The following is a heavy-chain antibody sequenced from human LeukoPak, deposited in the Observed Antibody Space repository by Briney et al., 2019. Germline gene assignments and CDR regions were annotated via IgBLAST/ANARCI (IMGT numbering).Heavy chain of an antibody. CDR1: GYTLTELS. J-gene: IGHJ4*02. Sequence: ASVKVSCTVSGYTLTELSMHWVRQAPGKGLEWMGGFDPEDGETIYAQKFQGRVTMTRDTSTSTVYMELSSLRSEDTAVYYCARGDNWNDPRFDYWGQGTLVTVSS. CDR2: FDPEDGET. V-gene: IGHV1-24*01. CDR3: ARGDNWNDPRFDY. D-gene: IGHD1-20*01.